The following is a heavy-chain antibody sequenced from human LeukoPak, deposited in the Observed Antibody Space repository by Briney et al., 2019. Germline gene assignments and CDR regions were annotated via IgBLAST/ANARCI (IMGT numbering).Heavy chain of an antibody. D-gene: IGHD3-22*01. Sequence: ASVKVSCKASGYTFTSYAMNWVRQAPGQGLEWMGWINTNTGNPTYAQAFTGRFVFSLDTSVSTAYLQISSLKAEDTAVYYCATYSSLNRREFQYWGQGTLLTVSS. CDR3: ATYSSLNRREFQY. J-gene: IGHJ1*01. CDR2: INTNTGNP. CDR1: GYTFTSYA. V-gene: IGHV7-4-1*02.